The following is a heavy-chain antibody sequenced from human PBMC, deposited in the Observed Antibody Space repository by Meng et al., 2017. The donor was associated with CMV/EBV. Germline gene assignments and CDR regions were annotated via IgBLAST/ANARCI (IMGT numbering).Heavy chain of an antibody. J-gene: IGHJ2*01. Sequence: QVQVVQAGAVVKKPGSSVKVSCKASGGTFSSYAISWVRQAPGQGLEWMGGIIPIFGTANYAQKFQGRVTITADESTSTAYMELSSLRSEDTAVYYCAREVDDYGDGWYFDLWGRGTLVTVSS. D-gene: IGHD4-17*01. CDR1: GGTFSSYA. CDR2: IIPIFGTA. V-gene: IGHV1-69*12. CDR3: AREVDDYGDGWYFDL.